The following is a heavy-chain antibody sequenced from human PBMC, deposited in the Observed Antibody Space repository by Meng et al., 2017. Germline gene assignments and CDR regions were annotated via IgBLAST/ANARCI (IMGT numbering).Heavy chain of an antibody. J-gene: IGHJ4*02. D-gene: IGHD3-22*01. Sequence: GESLKISCAASGFTVSSNYMSWVRQAPGKGLEWVSAISGSGGSTYYADSVKGRFTISRDNSKNTLYLQMNSLRAEDTAVYYCAKDSRDPIYDSSGYYYFYWGQGTLVTVSS. CDR3: AKDSRDPIYDSSGYYYFY. CDR2: ISGSGGST. CDR1: GFTVSSNY. V-gene: IGHV3-23*01.